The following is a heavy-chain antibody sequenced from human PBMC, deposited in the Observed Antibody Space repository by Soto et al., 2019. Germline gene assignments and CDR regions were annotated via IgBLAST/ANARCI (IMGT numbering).Heavy chain of an antibody. CDR3: ARWDTGYSYGLGY. D-gene: IGHD5-18*01. CDR1: GYTFTHYG. J-gene: IGHJ4*01. CDR2: ISTCNGNT. V-gene: IGHV1-18*01. Sequence: ALVKVACKASGYTFTHYGLTWVRQAPGQRFEWVGWISTCNGNTNYAQNPQGRVTITRDTSASTAYLELSILRSEDTAIYYCARWDTGYSYGLGYWGHRTLVTVSS.